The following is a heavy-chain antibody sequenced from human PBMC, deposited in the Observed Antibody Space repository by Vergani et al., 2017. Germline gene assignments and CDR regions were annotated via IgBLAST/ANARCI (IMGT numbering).Heavy chain of an antibody. CDR1: DSSIMTNPY. J-gene: IGHJ6*02. D-gene: IGHD3-10*01. CDR3: ARHRRSGGFFPSSYFCGMDI. Sequence: QVQLQESGPGLVKPSETLTLTCDVSDSSIMTNPYWGWFRQSPGKGLEWIGCIHHSGDTHYNSSLKSRVSLSIVSNSKFSLRLTSVTAADTAISYCARHRRSGGFFPSSYFCGMDIWGHGTMVTVSS. V-gene: IGHV4-38-2*01. CDR2: IHHSGDT.